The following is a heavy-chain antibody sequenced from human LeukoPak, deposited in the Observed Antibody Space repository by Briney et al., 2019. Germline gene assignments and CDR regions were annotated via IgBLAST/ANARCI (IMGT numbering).Heavy chain of an antibody. CDR3: ARARSSAAGLFDY. J-gene: IGHJ4*02. D-gene: IGHD6-13*01. CDR2: IYYGGST. Sequence: SETLSLTCTVSGGSISSGGYYWTWLRQHPEKGLEWIGYIYYGGSTYGNPSLKSRVTISVDTSKNHFSLKLSSLTAADTALYYCARARSSAAGLFDYWGQGTLVTVSS. V-gene: IGHV4-31*03. CDR1: GGSISSGGYY.